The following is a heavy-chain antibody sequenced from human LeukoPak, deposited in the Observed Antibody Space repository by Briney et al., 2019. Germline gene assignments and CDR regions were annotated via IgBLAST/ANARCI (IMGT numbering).Heavy chain of an antibody. Sequence: SETLSLTCAVYGGSFSGYYWSWIRQPPGEGLEWIGEINHSGSTNYNPSLKSRVTISVDTSKNQFSLKLSSVTAADTAVYYCAREFLYYDFWSGYATIFDYWGQGTLVTVSS. CDR1: GGSFSGYY. CDR3: AREFLYYDFWSGYATIFDY. D-gene: IGHD3-3*01. J-gene: IGHJ4*02. CDR2: INHSGST. V-gene: IGHV4-34*01.